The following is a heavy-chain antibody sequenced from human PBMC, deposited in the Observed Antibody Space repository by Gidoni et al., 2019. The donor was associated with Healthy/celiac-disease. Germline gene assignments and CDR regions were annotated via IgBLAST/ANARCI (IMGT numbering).Heavy chain of an antibody. J-gene: IGHJ5*02. D-gene: IGHD6-13*01. CDR2: IIPILGIA. CDR1: GGTFSSYA. V-gene: IGHV1-69*09. Sequence: QVQLVQSGAEVKKPGSSVKVSCKASGGTFSSYAISWVRQAPGQGLEWMGRIIPILGIANYAQKFQGRVTITADKSTSTAYMELSSLRSEDTAVYYCAREPHRVRQQLVWFDPWGQGTLVTVSS. CDR3: AREPHRVRQQLVWFDP.